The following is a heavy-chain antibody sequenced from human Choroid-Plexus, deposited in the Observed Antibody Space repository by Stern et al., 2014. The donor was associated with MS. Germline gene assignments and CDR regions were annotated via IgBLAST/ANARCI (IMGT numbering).Heavy chain of an antibody. CDR3: AKDRQWSTYFFDY. Sequence: VQLVESGGGVAKPGRPLILSCAASGFTFSNFGMHWVRQAPGKGLEGVGLISYDGSDKYYADSVKGRFTIFRDNSKNTLYMHMNSLRAEDTAVYYCAKDRQWSTYFFDYWGQGSLVTVSS. J-gene: IGHJ4*02. V-gene: IGHV3-30*18. CDR1: GFTFSNFG. CDR2: ISYDGSDK. D-gene: IGHD2-15*01.